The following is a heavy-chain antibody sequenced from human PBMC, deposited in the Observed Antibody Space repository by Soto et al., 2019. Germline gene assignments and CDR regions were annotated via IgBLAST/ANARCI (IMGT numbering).Heavy chain of an antibody. J-gene: IGHJ6*03. CDR2: ISWNSGSI. CDR1: GFTFDDYA. CDR3: AKGRERGYYYMDV. V-gene: IGHV3-9*01. Sequence: EVQLVESGGGLVQPGRSLRLSCAASGFTFDDYAMHWVRQAPGKGLEWVSGISWNSGSIGYADSVKGRFTISRDNAKNSLYLQMNSLRAEDTALYYCAKGRERGYYYMDVWGKGTTVTVSS. D-gene: IGHD1-1*01.